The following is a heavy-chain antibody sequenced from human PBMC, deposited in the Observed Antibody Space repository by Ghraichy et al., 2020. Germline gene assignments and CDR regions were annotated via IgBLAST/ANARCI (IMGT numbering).Heavy chain of an antibody. V-gene: IGHV3-9*01. D-gene: IGHD6-13*01. Sequence: GGSLRLSCAASGFTFDDYAMHWVRQAPGKGLEWVSGISWNSGSIGYADSVKGRFTISRDNAKNSLYLQMNSLRAEDTALYYCAKASSSSWEFDAFDIWGQGTMVTVSS. J-gene: IGHJ3*02. CDR2: ISWNSGSI. CDR1: GFTFDDYA. CDR3: AKASSSSWEFDAFDI.